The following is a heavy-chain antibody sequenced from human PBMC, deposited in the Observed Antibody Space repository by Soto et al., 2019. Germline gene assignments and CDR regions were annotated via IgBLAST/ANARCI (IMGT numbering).Heavy chain of an antibody. CDR1: GFTFSSYG. Sequence: GGSLRLSCAASGFTFSSYGMHWVRQAPGKGLEWVAVIWYDGSDKKYADSVKGRFTISRDNSNNILYLQMNSLRAEDTAIYYCARDPVGSNRPFDYWGQGTLVTVSS. V-gene: IGHV3-33*01. CDR2: IWYDGSDK. CDR3: ARDPVGSNRPFDY. D-gene: IGHD1-26*01. J-gene: IGHJ4*02.